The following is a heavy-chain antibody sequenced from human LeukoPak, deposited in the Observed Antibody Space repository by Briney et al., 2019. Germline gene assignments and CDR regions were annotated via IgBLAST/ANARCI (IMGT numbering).Heavy chain of an antibody. CDR2: INPNSGGT. D-gene: IGHD1-7*01. CDR1: GYTFTGYY. Sequence: ASVKVSCKASGYTFTGYYMHWVRQAPGQGLEWMGWINPNSGGTNYAQKFQGRVTMTRDTSISTAYMELSRLRSDDTAVYYCARRGNGGYNWNLGPNNYYYYYMDVWGKGTTVTVSS. V-gene: IGHV1-2*02. J-gene: IGHJ6*03. CDR3: ARRGNGGYNWNLGPNNYYYYYMDV.